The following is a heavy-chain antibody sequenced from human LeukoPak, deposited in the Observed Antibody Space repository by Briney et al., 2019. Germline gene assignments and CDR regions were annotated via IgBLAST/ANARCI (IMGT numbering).Heavy chain of an antibody. CDR1: GFTFDEYG. D-gene: IGHD1-1*01. Sequence: PGGSLRLAWAASGFTFDEYGMSWVRQAPGKGLEWVAGINRNGGSTGYADSGKGRFTISRDNAKNSLYLQMTSLRAEDTALYYCARDLERPGFDYWGQGTLVTVSS. V-gene: IGHV3-20*04. CDR3: ARDLERPGFDY. J-gene: IGHJ4*02. CDR2: INRNGGST.